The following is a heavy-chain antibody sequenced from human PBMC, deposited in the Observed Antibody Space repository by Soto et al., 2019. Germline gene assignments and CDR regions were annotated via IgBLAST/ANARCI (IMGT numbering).Heavy chain of an antibody. CDR3: ARDLYYYDSSGPIGHAFDI. D-gene: IGHD3-22*01. Sequence: ASVKVSCKASGGTFSSYAISWVRQAPGQGLEWMGGIIPIFGTANYAQKFQGRVTITADESTSTAYMELSSLRSEDTAVYYCARDLYYYDSSGPIGHAFDIWGQGTMVTVSS. V-gene: IGHV1-69*13. CDR1: GGTFSSYA. J-gene: IGHJ3*02. CDR2: IIPIFGTA.